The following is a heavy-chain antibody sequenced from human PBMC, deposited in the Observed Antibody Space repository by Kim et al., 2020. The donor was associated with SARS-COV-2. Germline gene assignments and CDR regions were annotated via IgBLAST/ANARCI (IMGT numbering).Heavy chain of an antibody. CDR1: GGSFSGYY. Sequence: SETLSLTCAVYGGSFSGYYWSWIRQPPGKGLEWIGEINHSGSTNYNPSLKSRVTISVDTSKNQFSLKLSSVTAADTAVYYCARGVKYVSSTSCSYYYYG. J-gene: IGHJ6*01. V-gene: IGHV4-34*01. D-gene: IGHD2-2*01. CDR3: ARGVKYVSSTSCSYYYYG. CDR2: INHSGST.